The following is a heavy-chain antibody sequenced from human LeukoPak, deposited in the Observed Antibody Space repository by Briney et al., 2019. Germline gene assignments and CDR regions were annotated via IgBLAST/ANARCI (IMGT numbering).Heavy chain of an antibody. CDR2: IYYSGST. CDR1: GGSISSYY. CDR3: ARHFSSRYYYDKRNGMDV. Sequence: SETLSLTCTVSGGSISSYYWSWIRQPPGKGLEWIGYIYYSGSTNYNPSLKSRVTISVDTSKNQFSLKLSSVTAADTAVYYGARHFSSRYYYDKRNGMDVWGQGTTVTVSS. D-gene: IGHD3-22*01. V-gene: IGHV4-59*08. J-gene: IGHJ6*02.